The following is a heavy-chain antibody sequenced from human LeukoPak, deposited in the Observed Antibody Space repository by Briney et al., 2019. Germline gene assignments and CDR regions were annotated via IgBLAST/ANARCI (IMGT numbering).Heavy chain of an antibody. CDR1: ALRFSSFA. Sequence: GGSLRLSCAASALRFSSFAMTWVRQAPGKGLEWVSAISGSGGSTYYADSVKGRFTISRDNSKNTLYLQMNSLRAEGTAVYYCAKGGLVDYWGQGTLVTVSS. CDR3: AKGGLVDY. V-gene: IGHV3-23*01. D-gene: IGHD3-10*01. J-gene: IGHJ4*02. CDR2: ISGSGGST.